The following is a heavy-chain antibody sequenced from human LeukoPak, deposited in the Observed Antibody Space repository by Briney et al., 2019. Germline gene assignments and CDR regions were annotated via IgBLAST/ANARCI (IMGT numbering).Heavy chain of an antibody. CDR2: ISWNSGSI. Sequence: GGSLRLSCAASGFTFDDYAMHWVRQAPGKGLEWVSGISWNSGSIGYADSVKGRFTISRDNAKNSLYLQMNSLRAEDTAVYYCARDRYGWFIDWGQGTLVTVSS. CDR1: GFTFDDYA. V-gene: IGHV3-9*01. D-gene: IGHD2-8*02. J-gene: IGHJ4*02. CDR3: ARDRYGWFID.